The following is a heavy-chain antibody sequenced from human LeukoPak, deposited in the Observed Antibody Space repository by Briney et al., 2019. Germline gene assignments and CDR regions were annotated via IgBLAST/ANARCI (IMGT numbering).Heavy chain of an antibody. J-gene: IGHJ4*02. CDR1: GGSINTNGYY. Sequence: PSQTLSLTCTVSGGSINTNGYYWSWIRQHPGKGLEWIANIYYSGSTDYNPSLKSRAIISVDTSKNQFSLKLSSVTAADTAVYYCARVLTGTCFDYWGQGTLVTVSS. CDR2: IYYSGST. V-gene: IGHV4-31*03. CDR3: ARVLTGTCFDY. D-gene: IGHD1-20*01.